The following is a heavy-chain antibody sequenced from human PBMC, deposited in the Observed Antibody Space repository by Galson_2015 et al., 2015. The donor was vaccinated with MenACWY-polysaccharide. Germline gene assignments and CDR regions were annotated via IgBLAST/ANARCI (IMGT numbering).Heavy chain of an antibody. CDR3: ARESHHDSSGYPDY. Sequence: LRLSCAGSGFVFSSSWMHWVRQAPGKGLVWVSRINIDGSVTNYADSVKGRFTISRDNAKNTLYLQMNSLRAEDTALYYCARESHHDSSGYPDYWGQGTLVTVSS. J-gene: IGHJ4*02. CDR1: GFVFSSSW. V-gene: IGHV3-74*01. D-gene: IGHD3-22*01. CDR2: INIDGSVT.